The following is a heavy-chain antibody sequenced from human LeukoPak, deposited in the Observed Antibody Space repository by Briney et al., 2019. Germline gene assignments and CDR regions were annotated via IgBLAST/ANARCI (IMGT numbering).Heavy chain of an antibody. CDR3: AKAPSWQYYFDY. CDR1: GFTFDDYA. D-gene: IGHD3-16*01. J-gene: IGHJ4*02. CDR2: ISWSSGSI. Sequence: GGSLRLSCAASGFTFDDYAMHWVRQAPGKGLEWVSGISWSSGSIGYADSVKGRFTISRDNAKNSLYLQMHSLRPEDTALYYCAKAPSWQYYFDYYGQGTLVTVSS. V-gene: IGHV3-9*01.